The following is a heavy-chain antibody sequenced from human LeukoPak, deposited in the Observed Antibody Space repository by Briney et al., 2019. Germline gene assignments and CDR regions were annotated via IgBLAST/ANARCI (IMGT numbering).Heavy chain of an antibody. CDR2: IYYSGST. CDR3: ARAPITTSVPFDY. V-gene: IGHV4-59*01. Sequence: SETLFLTCTVPGGSISSYYWSWIRQPPGKGLEWIGYIYYSGSTNYNPSLKSRVTISVDTSKNQFSLKLSSVTAADTAVYYCARAPITTSVPFDYWGQGTLVTVSS. D-gene: IGHD4-11*01. J-gene: IGHJ4*02. CDR1: GGSISSYY.